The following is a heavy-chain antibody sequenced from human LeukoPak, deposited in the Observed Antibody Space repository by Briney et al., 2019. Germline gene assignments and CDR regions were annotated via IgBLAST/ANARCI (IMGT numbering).Heavy chain of an antibody. Sequence: PGGSLRLSCAASGFTFNNYAMSWVRQAPGKGLEWVSSISGSGGSTYYADSVKGRFTISRDNSNNTLYLQMNSLRAEDTAVYYCAKDRSSGSYPRGSEYWGRGTLVTVSS. CDR3: AKDRSSGSYPRGSEY. J-gene: IGHJ4*02. V-gene: IGHV3-23*01. CDR2: ISGSGGST. CDR1: GFTFNNYA. D-gene: IGHD1-26*01.